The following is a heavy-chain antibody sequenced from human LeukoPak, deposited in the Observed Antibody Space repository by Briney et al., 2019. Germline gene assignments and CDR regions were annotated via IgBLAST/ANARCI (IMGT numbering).Heavy chain of an antibody. V-gene: IGHV4-4*02. CDR3: AREGGPYRPLDY. CDR1: DGSISTTNW. CDR2: VHLSGRT. J-gene: IGHJ4*02. Sequence: SETLSLTCGVSDGSISTTNWWTWVRQPPGEGLEWIGEVHLSGRTHYNPSPESRVTMSVDMSENHISLRLTSVTAADTAVYYCAREGGPYRPLDYSGQGTLVTVSS.